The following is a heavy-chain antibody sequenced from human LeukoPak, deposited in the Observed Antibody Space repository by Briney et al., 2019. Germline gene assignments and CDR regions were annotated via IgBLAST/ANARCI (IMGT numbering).Heavy chain of an antibody. Sequence: PSETLSLTCTVSGGSISSYYWSWIRQPPGKGLEWIGYIYYSGSTNYNPSLKSRVTISVDTSKNQFSLKLSPVTAADTAVYYCARLVRGIYDYFDYWGQGTLVTVSS. D-gene: IGHD3-10*01. CDR3: ARLVRGIYDYFDY. V-gene: IGHV4-59*01. J-gene: IGHJ4*02. CDR2: IYYSGST. CDR1: GGSISSYY.